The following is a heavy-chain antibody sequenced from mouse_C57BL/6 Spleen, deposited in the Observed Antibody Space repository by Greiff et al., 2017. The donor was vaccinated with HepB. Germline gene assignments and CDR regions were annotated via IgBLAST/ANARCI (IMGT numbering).Heavy chain of an antibody. V-gene: IGHV1-26*01. J-gene: IGHJ2*01. CDR2: INPNNGGT. CDR3: ARLYYGYYFDY. D-gene: IGHD1-1*01. CDR1: GYTFTDYY. Sequence: VQLQQSGPELVKPGASVKISCKASGYTFTDYYMNWVKQSHGKSLEWIGDINPNNGGTSYNQKFKGKATLTVDKSSSTAYMELRSLTSEDSAVYYCARLYYGYYFDYWGQGTTLTVSS.